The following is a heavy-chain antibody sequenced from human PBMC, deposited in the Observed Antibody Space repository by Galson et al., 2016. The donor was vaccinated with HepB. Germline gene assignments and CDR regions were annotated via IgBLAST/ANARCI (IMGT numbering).Heavy chain of an antibody. Sequence: LRLSCAASGFAFSTYWMHWVRQAPGQGLEWVSRIGTDGRSNYADSVKGRFTISRDNSKNTLYLQMNSLRAEDTAIYYCAIDRDARTYDYWGRGTLVIVSS. CDR3: AIDRDARTYDY. V-gene: IGHV3-74*01. CDR1: GFAFSTYW. D-gene: IGHD5-24*01. CDR2: IGTDGRS. J-gene: IGHJ4*02.